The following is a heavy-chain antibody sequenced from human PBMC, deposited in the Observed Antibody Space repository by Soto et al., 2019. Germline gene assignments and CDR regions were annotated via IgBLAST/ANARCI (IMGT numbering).Heavy chain of an antibody. Sequence: SVKVSCKACGGTFSSYAISWVRQAPGQGLEWMGGIIPIFGTANYAQKFQGRVTITADESTSTAYMELSSLRSEDTAVYYCATFPGGNERYFDYWGQGTLVTVSS. CDR3: ATFPGGNERYFDY. D-gene: IGHD1-1*01. V-gene: IGHV1-69*13. CDR2: IIPIFGTA. CDR1: GGTFSSYA. J-gene: IGHJ4*02.